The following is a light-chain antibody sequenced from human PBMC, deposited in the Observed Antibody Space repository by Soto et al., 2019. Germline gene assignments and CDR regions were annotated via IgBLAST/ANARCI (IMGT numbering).Light chain of an antibody. J-gene: IGLJ1*01. CDR2: EVS. Sequence: QSVLTQPASVSVSPGQSITISCTGTSSDVGSYNLVSWYQQHPGKAPKLMIYEVSKRPSGVSNRFSGSKSGNTASLTISGLQAEDEADYYCCSYAGSRRVFGTGPKVTVL. CDR3: CSYAGSRRV. V-gene: IGLV2-23*02. CDR1: SSDVGSYNL.